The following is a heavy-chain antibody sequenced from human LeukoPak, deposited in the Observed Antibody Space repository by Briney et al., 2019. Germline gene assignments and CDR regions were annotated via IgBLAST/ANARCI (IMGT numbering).Heavy chain of an antibody. CDR1: GFTFSSYA. CDR2: IYSGGST. V-gene: IGHV3-66*01. Sequence: GGSLRLSCAASGFTFSSYAMSWVRQAPGKGLEWVSVIYSGGSTYYADSVKGRFTISRDNSKNTLYLQMNSLRAEDTAVYYCARAASTVVTLYFDYWGQGTLVTVSS. D-gene: IGHD4-23*01. J-gene: IGHJ4*02. CDR3: ARAASTVVTLYFDY.